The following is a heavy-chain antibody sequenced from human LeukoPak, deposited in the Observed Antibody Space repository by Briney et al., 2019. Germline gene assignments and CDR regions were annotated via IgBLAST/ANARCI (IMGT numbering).Heavy chain of an antibody. CDR1: GGSISGYDYY. V-gene: IGHV4-30-4*08. D-gene: IGHD2-21*02. CDR3: ASKGPGDRGWFDP. J-gene: IGHJ5*02. CDR2: IYYSGST. Sequence: SETLSLTCTVSGGSISGYDYYWSWIRQPPGKGLVWIVYIYYSGSTYYNPSLKSRVTISVDTSKNQFSLKLSSVTAADTAVYYCASKGPGDRGWFDPWGQGTLVTVSS.